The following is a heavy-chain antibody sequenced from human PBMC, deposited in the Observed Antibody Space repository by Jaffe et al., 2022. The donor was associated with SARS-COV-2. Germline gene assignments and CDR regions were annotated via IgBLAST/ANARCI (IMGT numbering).Heavy chain of an antibody. CDR3: ARDRHHEDP. CDR2: IWRDGAT. Sequence: EVEVVDTGGHLVQPGGSLRLSCAVSGFDVSSDHMNWLRQAPGKGLEWISIIWRDGATKYADSVRGRFTISRDSSKNTLYLQMNSLRVEDTAVYYCARDRHHEDPWGQGIPVTVSS. V-gene: IGHV3-66*02. D-gene: IGHD3-16*02. CDR1: GFDVSSDH. J-gene: IGHJ5*02.